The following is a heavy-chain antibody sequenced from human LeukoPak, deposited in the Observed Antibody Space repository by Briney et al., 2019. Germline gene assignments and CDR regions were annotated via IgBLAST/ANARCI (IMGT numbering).Heavy chain of an antibody. Sequence: SETLSLTCTVSGGSISSYYWNWIRQPPGKGLEWIGYIYYSGSTNYNPSLKSRVTISVDTSKNQFSLKLSSVTAADTAVYYCASYGGGNSEYNWFDPWGQGTLVTVSS. V-gene: IGHV4-59*08. CDR1: GGSISSYY. CDR2: IYYSGST. D-gene: IGHD4-23*01. J-gene: IGHJ5*02. CDR3: ASYGGGNSEYNWFDP.